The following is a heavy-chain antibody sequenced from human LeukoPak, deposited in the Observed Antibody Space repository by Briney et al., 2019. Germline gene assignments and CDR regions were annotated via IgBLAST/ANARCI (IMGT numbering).Heavy chain of an antibody. CDR1: AFTLTGCS. CDR3: AKDDYDYVWGSYRPDY. Sequence: PGGPLRLSCVASAFTLTGCSMHWVRQAPGKGLEWVSTISSSSNYIYYADSVKGRFTISRDNSKNTLYLQMNSLRAEDTAVYYCAKDDYDYVWGSYRPDYWGQGTLVTVSS. D-gene: IGHD3-16*02. CDR2: ISSSSNYI. V-gene: IGHV3-21*01. J-gene: IGHJ4*02.